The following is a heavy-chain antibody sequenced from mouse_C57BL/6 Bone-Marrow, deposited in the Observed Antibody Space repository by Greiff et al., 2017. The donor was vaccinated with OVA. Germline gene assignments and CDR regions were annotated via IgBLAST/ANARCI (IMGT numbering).Heavy chain of an antibody. CDR2: IYPGDGDT. Sequence: VKLQESGPELVKPGASVKISCKASGYAFSSSWMNWVKQRPGKGLEWIGRIYPGDGDTNYNGKFKGKATLTADKSSSTAYMQLSSLTSEDSAVYFCARARYYGSSHWYFDVWGTGTTVTVSS. CDR3: ARARYYGSSHWYFDV. D-gene: IGHD1-1*01. J-gene: IGHJ1*03. V-gene: IGHV1-82*01. CDR1: GYAFSSSW.